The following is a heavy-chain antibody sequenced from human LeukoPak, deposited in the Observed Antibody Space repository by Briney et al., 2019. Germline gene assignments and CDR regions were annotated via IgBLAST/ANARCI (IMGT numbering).Heavy chain of an antibody. CDR1: GDSISSGSYY. D-gene: IGHD3-22*01. J-gene: IGHJ4*02. CDR3: ARETPPGYYDSSGYSMFDY. V-gene: IGHV4-61*02. CDR2: IYTSGST. Sequence: PSQTLSLTCTVSGDSISSGSYYWSWIRQPAGKGLEWIGRIYTSGSTNYNPSLKSRVTISVDKSKNQFSLKLSSVTAADTAVYYCARETPPGYYDSSGYSMFDYWGQGTLVTVSS.